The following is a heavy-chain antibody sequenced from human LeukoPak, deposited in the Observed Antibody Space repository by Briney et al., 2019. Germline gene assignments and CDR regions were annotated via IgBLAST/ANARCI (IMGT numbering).Heavy chain of an antibody. CDR3: ARELRSSGYYFGAFDI. D-gene: IGHD3-22*01. J-gene: IGHJ3*02. CDR1: GFTFSNYW. Sequence: GGSLRLSCAASGFTFSNYWMSWVRQAPGKGLEWVANIKQDGSEKYYVDSVKGRFTISRDNAKNSLYLQMNSLRAEDTAVYYCARELRSSGYYFGAFDIWGQGTMVTVSS. V-gene: IGHV3-7*01. CDR2: IKQDGSEK.